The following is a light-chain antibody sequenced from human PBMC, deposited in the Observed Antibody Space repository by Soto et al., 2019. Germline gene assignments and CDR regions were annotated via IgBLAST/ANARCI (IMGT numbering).Light chain of an antibody. CDR1: QSISSY. V-gene: IGKV3-11*01. CDR3: QQYMNWPT. CDR2: DAS. J-gene: IGKJ5*01. Sequence: ETVLTQSPATLSLSPGERATLSCRASQSISSYLAWYQQKPGQAPRLLIYDASNRATGIPARFSGSGSGTEFTLTISSLQSEDFAVYYCQQYMNWPTFGQGTRLEIK.